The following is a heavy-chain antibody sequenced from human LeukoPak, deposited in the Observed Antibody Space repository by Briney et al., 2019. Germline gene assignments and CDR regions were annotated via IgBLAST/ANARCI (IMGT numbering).Heavy chain of an antibody. CDR1: GGTFSSYA. Sequence: GASVKVSCKASGGTFSSYAINWVRQAPGQGLEWMGGIIPIFGTANYAQNFQGRVTITADESTTTAYLELSGLRSEDTAVYYCARSGEMATAHCFFDLWGRGTLVTVSS. V-gene: IGHV1-69*13. CDR2: IIPIFGTA. D-gene: IGHD5-24*01. CDR3: ARSGEMATAHCFFDL. J-gene: IGHJ2*01.